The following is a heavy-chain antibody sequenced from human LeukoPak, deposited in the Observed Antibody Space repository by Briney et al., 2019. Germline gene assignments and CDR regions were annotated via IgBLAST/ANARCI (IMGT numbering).Heavy chain of an antibody. CDR1: GFTFSNAW. CDR3: TTEFYVWGSYRDVFDY. V-gene: IGHV3-15*01. D-gene: IGHD3-16*02. CDR2: IKSKTDGGTT. Sequence: GGSLRLSCAASGFTFSNAWMSWVRQAPGKGLEWVGRIKSKTDGGTTDYAAPVKGRFTISRDDSKNTLYLQMNSLKTEDTAVYYCTTEFYVWGSYRDVFDYWGQGTLVTVFS. J-gene: IGHJ4*02.